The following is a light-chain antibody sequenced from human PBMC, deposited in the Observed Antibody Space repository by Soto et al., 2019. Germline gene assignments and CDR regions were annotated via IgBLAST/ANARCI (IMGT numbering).Light chain of an antibody. CDR2: DVS. J-gene: IGLJ2*01. CDR3: TSYTTSSTLV. CDR1: SSDVGYYNY. V-gene: IGLV2-14*03. Sequence: QSALTQPASVSESLGQSITISWTGTSSDVGYYNYVSWYQHHPGKAPKLMIYDVSNRPSGVSRRFSGSKSGNTASLTISGLRAEDEADYYCTSYTTSSTLVFGGGTKLTVL.